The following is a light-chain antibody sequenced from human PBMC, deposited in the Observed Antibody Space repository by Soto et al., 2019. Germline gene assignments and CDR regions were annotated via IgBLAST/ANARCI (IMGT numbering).Light chain of an antibody. CDR1: QGISNY. Sequence: DIQMTQSTSSLSASIGDRVTISCRASQGISNYLAWYQQKPGKVPKLLIYAASTPHSGVPSRFSGRGSGTDFTLTISSLQPEDVATYYCQNYNSAPRTFGQGTKVEIK. CDR3: QNYNSAPRT. CDR2: AAS. J-gene: IGKJ1*01. V-gene: IGKV1-27*01.